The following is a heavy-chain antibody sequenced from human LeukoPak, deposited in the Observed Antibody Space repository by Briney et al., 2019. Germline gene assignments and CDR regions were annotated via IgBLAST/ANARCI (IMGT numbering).Heavy chain of an antibody. V-gene: IGHV1-2*02. CDR3: ARATKVLRYNWFDP. Sequence: GASVKVSCKASGYTFTGYYMHWVQQAPGQGLEWMGWINPNSGGTNYAQKFQGRVTMTRDTSISTAYMELSRLRSDDTAVYYCARATKVLRYNWFDPWGQGTLVTVSS. J-gene: IGHJ5*02. D-gene: IGHD5-12*01. CDR2: INPNSGGT. CDR1: GYTFTGYY.